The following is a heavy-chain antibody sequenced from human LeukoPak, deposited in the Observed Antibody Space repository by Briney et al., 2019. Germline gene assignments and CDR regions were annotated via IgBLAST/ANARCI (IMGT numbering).Heavy chain of an antibody. Sequence: GGSLRLSCAASGFTFSSYAMSWVRQAPGKGLEWVSAISGSGGSTYYADSVKGRFTISRDNSKNTLYLLMNSLRAEDTAVYYCAKDPWYNWNDDWGYYFDYWGQGTLVTVSS. CDR1: GFTFSSYA. CDR2: ISGSGGST. CDR3: AKDPWYNWNDDWGYYFDY. V-gene: IGHV3-23*01. D-gene: IGHD1-1*01. J-gene: IGHJ4*02.